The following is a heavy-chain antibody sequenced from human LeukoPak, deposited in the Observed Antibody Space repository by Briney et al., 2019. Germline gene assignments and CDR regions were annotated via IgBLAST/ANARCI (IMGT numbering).Heavy chain of an antibody. Sequence: GGSLRLSCAASGFTFGSFAMTWVRQAPGKGLEWVSTISGSGDSTYYADSVKGQFTISRDNSKNTLYLQMNSLRAEDTAVYYCAKDGPVATMSTFDYWGQGTLVTVSS. CDR1: GFTFGSFA. CDR3: AKDGPVATMSTFDY. CDR2: ISGSGDST. J-gene: IGHJ4*02. V-gene: IGHV3-23*01. D-gene: IGHD5-24*01.